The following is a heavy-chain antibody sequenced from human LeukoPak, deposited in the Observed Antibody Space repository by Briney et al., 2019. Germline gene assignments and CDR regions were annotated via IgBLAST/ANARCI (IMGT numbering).Heavy chain of an antibody. Sequence: GGSLRLSCVVSGFTFSWSTMTWVRQVPGKGPDWVAKMKEDGSETQYVDSAKGRFTISRDNAKNSLYLQMDSLRVEDTAVYYCATGGAPGGRFEYWGQGALVTVSS. D-gene: IGHD3-16*01. CDR3: ATGGAPGGRFEY. J-gene: IGHJ4*02. V-gene: IGHV3-7*01. CDR1: GFTFSWST. CDR2: MKEDGSET.